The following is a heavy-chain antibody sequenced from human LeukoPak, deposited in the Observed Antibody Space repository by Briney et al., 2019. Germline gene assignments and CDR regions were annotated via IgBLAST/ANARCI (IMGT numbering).Heavy chain of an antibody. V-gene: IGHV3-64D*06. D-gene: IGHD4/OR15-4a*01. CDR3: VRDLT. Sequence: GGSLRLSCAASGFSFSTSAMHWVRQAPGKGPQFVSAITTNGRSTYYADSVKGRFTISRDNSKSTLDLQMSSLRAEDTAVYYCVRDLTWGQGTLVTVSS. CDR1: GFSFSTSA. CDR2: ITTNGRST. J-gene: IGHJ4*02.